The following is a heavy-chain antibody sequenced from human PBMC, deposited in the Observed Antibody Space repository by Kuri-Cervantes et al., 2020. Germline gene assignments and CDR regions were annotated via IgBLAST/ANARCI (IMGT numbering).Heavy chain of an antibody. J-gene: IGHJ4*02. CDR1: GFTFSYYS. CDR2: ISSTSNSI. V-gene: IGHV3-21*01. D-gene: IGHD2-15*01. CDR3: ARKACSGGTCHFDY. Sequence: GGSLRLSCAASGFTFSYYSMNRVRQAPGKGLEWVSSISSTSNSISYADSVKGRFTISRDNAKNSLYLQMNSLRAEDTAVYYCARKACSGGTCHFDYWGQGTLVTVSS.